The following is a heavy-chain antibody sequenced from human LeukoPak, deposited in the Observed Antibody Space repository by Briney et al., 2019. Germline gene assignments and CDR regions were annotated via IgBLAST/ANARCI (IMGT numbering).Heavy chain of an antibody. CDR2: ISDDSSFT. CDR3: AKGRCSGVGCDSFHS. Sequence: GGSLRLSCVASGVRFRSYAMNWVRQAPGKGLECISTISDDSSFTYYADSVKGRSAISRDDSKNTLYLQMNNLKVEDTAVYYCAKGRCSGVGCDSFHSWGQGALVTVSS. J-gene: IGHJ4*02. D-gene: IGHD2-15*01. V-gene: IGHV3-23*01. CDR1: GVRFRSYA.